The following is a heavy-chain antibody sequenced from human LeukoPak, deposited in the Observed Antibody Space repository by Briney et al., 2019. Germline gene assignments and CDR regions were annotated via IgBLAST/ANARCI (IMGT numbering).Heavy chain of an antibody. Sequence: GGSLRLSCAASGFTFNIFWMSWVRQVPGKGLEWVANIKEDGSVKYYVDSVKGRFTISRDNDKNSLYLQMNRLRAEDTAVYYCARAPAGSGSWFDPWGQGTLVTVSS. V-gene: IGHV3-7*04. CDR2: IKEDGSVK. J-gene: IGHJ5*02. D-gene: IGHD3-10*01. CDR1: GFTFNIFW. CDR3: ARAPAGSGSWFDP.